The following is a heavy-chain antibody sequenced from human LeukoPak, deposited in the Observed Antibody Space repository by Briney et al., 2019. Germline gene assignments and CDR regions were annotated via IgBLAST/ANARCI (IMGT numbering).Heavy chain of an antibody. J-gene: IGHJ4*02. D-gene: IGHD1-20*01. CDR2: TYYRSEWFK. CDR1: GDSVSSNSAV. Sequence: SQTLSLTCAISGDSVSSNSAVWSWIRQSPSRGLEWLGGTYYRSEWFKDYAVSVKGRITINPDTSNNQFSLQLNSVTPEDTAVYYCAKMDSVTGTTGYWGQGTLVTVSS. V-gene: IGHV6-1*01. CDR3: AKMDSVTGTTGY.